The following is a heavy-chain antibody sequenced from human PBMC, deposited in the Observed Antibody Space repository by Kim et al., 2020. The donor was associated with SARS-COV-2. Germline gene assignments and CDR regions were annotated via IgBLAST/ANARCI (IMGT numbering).Heavy chain of an antibody. V-gene: IGHV3-11*01. D-gene: IGHD3-10*01. CDR2: GGTK. Sequence: GGTKYYADSMKGRYTISRDAPKKTLVLQMNNLGSEDPAVYYCARHYGKRWGQGTLVTVSS. CDR3: ARHYGKR. J-gene: IGHJ4*02.